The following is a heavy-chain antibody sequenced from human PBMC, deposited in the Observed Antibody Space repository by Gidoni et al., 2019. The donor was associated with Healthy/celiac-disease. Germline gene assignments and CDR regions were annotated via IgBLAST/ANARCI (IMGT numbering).Heavy chain of an antibody. D-gene: IGHD1-1*01. CDR3: ARERYRLERSLFWSGMDV. V-gene: IGHV3-30*04. Sequence: QVQLVESGGGVVQPGRSLRPSCAASGFTFSSPPMHWVRQAPGKGLEWVAVISYDGSNKYYADSVKGRFTISRDNSKNTLYLQMNSLRAEDTAVYYCARERYRLERSLFWSGMDVWGQGTTVTVSS. CDR2: ISYDGSNK. J-gene: IGHJ6*02. CDR1: GFTFSSPP.